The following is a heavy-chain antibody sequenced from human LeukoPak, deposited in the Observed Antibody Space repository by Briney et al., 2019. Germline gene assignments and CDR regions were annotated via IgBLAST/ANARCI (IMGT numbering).Heavy chain of an antibody. CDR3: ARGQGWLPMKMDV. J-gene: IGHJ6*04. CDR2: IKQDGSAK. D-gene: IGHD3-22*01. V-gene: IGHV3-7*01. CDR1: GFTFSGYW. Sequence: PRRSLRLSCAASGFTFSGYWMNWVRQAPGKGLEWVANIKQDGSAKSSVASVKGRFTVSRAHAKTSLYLHMNSLRADETGVYYCARGQGWLPMKMDVWGKGTTVTVSS.